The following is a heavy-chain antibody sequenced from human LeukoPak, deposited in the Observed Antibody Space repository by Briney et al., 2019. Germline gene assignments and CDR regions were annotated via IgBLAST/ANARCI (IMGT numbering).Heavy chain of an antibody. V-gene: IGHV4-39*07. CDR3: AREGLLWFGELLYLPFDP. J-gene: IGHJ5*02. D-gene: IGHD3-10*01. Sequence: SEALSLTCTVSGGSISSSSYYWGWIRQPPGKGLEWIGSIYYSGSTYYNPSLKSRVTISVDTSKNQFSLKLSSVTAADTAVYYCAREGLLWFGELLYLPFDPWGQGTLVTVSS. CDR2: IYYSGST. CDR1: GGSISSSSYY.